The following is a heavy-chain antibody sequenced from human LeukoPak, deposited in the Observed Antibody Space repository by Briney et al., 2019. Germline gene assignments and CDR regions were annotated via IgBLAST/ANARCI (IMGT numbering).Heavy chain of an antibody. CDR1: GYSFISYW. CDR2: IYPDDSDT. CDR3: ARHDYDFWSGYPADY. Sequence: GESLKISCKGSGYSFISYWIGWVRQMPGKGLEWMGIIYPDDSDTRYSPSFQGQVTISADKSISTAYLQWSSLKASDTAMYYCARHDYDFWSGYPADYWGQGTLVTVSS. V-gene: IGHV5-51*01. D-gene: IGHD3-3*01. J-gene: IGHJ4*02.